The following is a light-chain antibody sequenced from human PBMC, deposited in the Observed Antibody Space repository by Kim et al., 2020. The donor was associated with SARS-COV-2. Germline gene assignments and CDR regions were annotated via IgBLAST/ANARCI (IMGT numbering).Light chain of an antibody. CDR1: KLGDKY. CDR2: QDD. CDR3: QAWDSSTFVV. Sequence: SYELTQPPSVSVSPGQTASITCSGDKLGDKYACWYQQKPGQSPVLVIYQDDKRPSGIPERFSGSNSGNKATLTISGTQAMDEADYFCQAWDSSTFVVFGGGTKLTVL. J-gene: IGLJ2*01. V-gene: IGLV3-1*01.